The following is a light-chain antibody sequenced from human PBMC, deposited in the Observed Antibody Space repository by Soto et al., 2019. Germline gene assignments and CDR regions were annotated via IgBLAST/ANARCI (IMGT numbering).Light chain of an antibody. CDR3: QQSYSTPLT. CDR2: ALS. J-gene: IGKJ4*01. CDR1: QPISTS. V-gene: IGKV1-39*01. Sequence: DLQVTQSPSSLSASIGDRVIITCRASQPISTSLHWFQQKPGKAPKLLIYALSNLQSGVPSRFSGSGTGTEFTLINSSLQPEDVGNYFCQQSYSTPLTFGGGTKVQI.